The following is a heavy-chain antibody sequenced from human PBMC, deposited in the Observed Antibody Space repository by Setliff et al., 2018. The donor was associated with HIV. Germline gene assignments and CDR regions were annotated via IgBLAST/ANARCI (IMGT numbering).Heavy chain of an antibody. CDR3: ARGKGVGGVIITGGLDV. D-gene: IGHD3-10*01. CDR1: GHTFTNYD. V-gene: IGHV1-8*01. CDR2: MNPNSGVS. Sequence: ASVKVSCKPSGHTFTNYDIHWMRRATGQGLEWMGWMNPNSGVSGYALKFHNRVTMTRDTSITTAYMELSSLTSEDTAVYYCARGKGVGGVIITGGLDVWGQGTTVTVSS. J-gene: IGHJ6*02.